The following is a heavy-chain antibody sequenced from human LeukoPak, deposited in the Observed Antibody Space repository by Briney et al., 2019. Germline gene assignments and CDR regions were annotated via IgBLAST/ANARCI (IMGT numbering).Heavy chain of an antibody. CDR1: GDSINSNNW. CDR3: SRALRFLEWSGTRENYHYYMDV. Sequence: SGTLSLTCAVSGDSINSNNWWSWVRQPPGKGLEWVGEIYHSGSTNCNPSLKSRVSISLDKSKNHFSLKLNSVTAADTAVYYCSRALRFLEWSGTRENYHYYMDVWGKGTTVTVSS. J-gene: IGHJ6*03. V-gene: IGHV4-4*02. CDR2: IYHSGST. D-gene: IGHD3-3*01.